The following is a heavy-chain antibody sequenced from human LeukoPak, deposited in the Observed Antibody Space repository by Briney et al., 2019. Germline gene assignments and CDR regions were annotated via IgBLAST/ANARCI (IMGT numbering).Heavy chain of an antibody. V-gene: IGHV1-69*05. J-gene: IGHJ4*02. Sequence: ASVKVSCKASGGTFSTYPISWVRQAPGQGLEWMGEIIPIFGTSNYAQKFQDRVTITTDESTSTAYMELSSLRSEDTALYYCATAYCGGDCYATNFDYWGQGALVTVSS. D-gene: IGHD2-21*02. CDR1: GGTFSTYP. CDR3: ATAYCGGDCYATNFDY. CDR2: IIPIFGTS.